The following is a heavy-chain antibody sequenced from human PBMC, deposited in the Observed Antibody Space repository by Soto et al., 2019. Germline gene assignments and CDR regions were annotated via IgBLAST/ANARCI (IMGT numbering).Heavy chain of an antibody. CDR2: IKGDESAT. V-gene: IGHV3-74*01. Sequence: EVQLVESGVGLVQPGGSLRLSCAASVFTFSTYWMHWVRQAPGEGLVWVSRIKGDESATDYADSVKGRFTVSSDNAKNTLYLPTHSPRDEDTAIYYCARGGLYAYYQDNWGQGTLVTVSS. J-gene: IGHJ4*02. D-gene: IGHD3-16*01. CDR1: VFTFSTYW. CDR3: ARGGLYAYYQDN.